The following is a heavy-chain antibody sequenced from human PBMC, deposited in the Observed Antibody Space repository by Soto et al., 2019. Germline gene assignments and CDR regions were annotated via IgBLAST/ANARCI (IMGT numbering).Heavy chain of an antibody. D-gene: IGHD6-19*01. V-gene: IGHV4-59*01. CDR2: IYYSGST. CDR3: AREDSSGWYDY. Sequence: SETLSLTCTVSGGSISSYYWSWIRQPPGKGLEWIGYIYYSGSTNYNPSLKSRVTISVDTSKNQFSLKLSSVTAADTAVYYCAREDSSGWYDYWGQGTLVTVSS. CDR1: GGSISSYY. J-gene: IGHJ4*02.